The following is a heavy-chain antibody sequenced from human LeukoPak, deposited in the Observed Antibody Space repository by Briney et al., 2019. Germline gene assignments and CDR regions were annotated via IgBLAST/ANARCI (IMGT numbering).Heavy chain of an antibody. D-gene: IGHD3-3*01. CDR2: IYHSGST. CDR1: GGSISSGGYY. Sequence: SQTLSLTCTVSGGSISSGGYYWSWIRQPPGKGLEWIGYIYHSGSTYYNPSLKSRVTISVDRSKNQFSLKLSSVTAADTAVYYCARDRGGYYLDAFDIWGQGTMVTVSS. V-gene: IGHV4-30-2*01. CDR3: ARDRGGYYLDAFDI. J-gene: IGHJ3*02.